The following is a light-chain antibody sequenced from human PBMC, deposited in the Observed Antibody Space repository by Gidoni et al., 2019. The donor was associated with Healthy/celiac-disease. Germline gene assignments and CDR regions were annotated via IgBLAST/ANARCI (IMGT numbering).Light chain of an antibody. CDR1: PSVSSY. CDR3: QQRSNWPPYT. Sequence: ELVLTQSPATLSLSPGARATLACRASPSVSSYLAWYQQKPGQAPRLLIYDASNRATGIPARFSGSGSGTDFTLTISSLEPEDFAVYYCQQRSNWPPYTVGQGTKLEIK. CDR2: DAS. J-gene: IGKJ2*01. V-gene: IGKV3-11*01.